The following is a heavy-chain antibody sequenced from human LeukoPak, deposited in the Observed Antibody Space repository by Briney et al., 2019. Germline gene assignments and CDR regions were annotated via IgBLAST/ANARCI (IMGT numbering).Heavy chain of an antibody. V-gene: IGHV3-23*01. CDR1: GFTFNTFS. CDR2: ISGSGGST. Sequence: GGSLRLSCAASGFTFNTFSMNWVRQAPGKGLEWVSAISGSGGSTYYEDSVKGRFTISRDNSKNTLYLQMNSLRAEDTAVYYCAKEKGHHQYSTYYFDYWGQGTLVTVSS. D-gene: IGHD2-21*01. CDR3: AKEKGHHQYSTYYFDY. J-gene: IGHJ4*02.